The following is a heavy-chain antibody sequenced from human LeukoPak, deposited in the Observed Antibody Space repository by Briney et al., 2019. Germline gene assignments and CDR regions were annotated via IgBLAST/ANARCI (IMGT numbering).Heavy chain of an antibody. D-gene: IGHD3-22*01. V-gene: IGHV3-23*01. CDR1: GFTLRKYA. CDR2: ISGSGGGT. Sequence: GGSLRLSCAASGFTLRKYAMSWVRQAPGKGLEWVAGISGSGGGTNYADAVKGRFTISRDNRKNTLHLQMNSLRAEDTAVYFCAKRGVVIRVILVGFHKEAYYFDSWGQGALVIVSS. J-gene: IGHJ4*02. CDR3: AKRGVVIRVILVGFHKEAYYFDS.